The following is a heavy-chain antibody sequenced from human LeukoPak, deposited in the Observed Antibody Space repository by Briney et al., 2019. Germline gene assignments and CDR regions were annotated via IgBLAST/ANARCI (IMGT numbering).Heavy chain of an antibody. V-gene: IGHV4-30-4*08. D-gene: IGHD1-1*01. Sequence: SETLSLTCTVSGGSISSGDYYWSWIRQPPGKGLEWIGYIYYSGSTYYNPSLKSRVTISVDTSKNQFSLKLSSVTAADTAVYYCARTWRMDAFDIWGQGTMVTVSS. J-gene: IGHJ3*02. CDR3: ARTWRMDAFDI. CDR2: IYYSGST. CDR1: GGSISSGDYY.